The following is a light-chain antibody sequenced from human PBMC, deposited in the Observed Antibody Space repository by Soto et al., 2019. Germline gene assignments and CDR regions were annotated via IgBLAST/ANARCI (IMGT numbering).Light chain of an antibody. CDR1: QSIKNH. J-gene: IGKJ3*01. CDR2: AAS. CDR3: QQSDSPPFT. V-gene: IGKV1-39*01. Sequence: DIQMTQSPSSLSASVGDRGTITCRASQSIKNHLNWYQQKPGRHPKLLLYAASSLRSGVPARFSGSGSGTDFTLTITSLQPEDFATYYCQQSDSPPFTFGPGTTVDFK.